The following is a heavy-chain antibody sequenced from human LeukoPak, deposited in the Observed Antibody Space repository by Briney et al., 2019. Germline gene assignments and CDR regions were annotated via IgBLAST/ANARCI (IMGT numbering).Heavy chain of an antibody. CDR3: TVPQSGGNWFDP. CDR2: IRGKGFSDPP. D-gene: IGHD3-16*01. CDR1: GFTFSDSA. Sequence: GGSLRLSCAASGFTFSDSAKHWVRQASGKGLEWVGRIRGKGFSDPPAYAASVKDRFTISRDDSESTAYLQMNSLKAEDTAVYYCTVPQSGGNWFDPWGPGTQVTVSS. J-gene: IGHJ5*02. V-gene: IGHV3-73*01.